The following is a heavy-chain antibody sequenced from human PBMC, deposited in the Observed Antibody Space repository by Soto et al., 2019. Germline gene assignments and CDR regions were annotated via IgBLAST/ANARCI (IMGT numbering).Heavy chain of an antibody. Sequence: VKVSCKASGYSFTTYYMHWVRQAPGQGLEWMGMINPSSGSISFAPQFQGRITMTRDTSTATVYMQLNILRSEDTAVYYCARTTNSGNYPFDYWGQGTVVTVSS. J-gene: IGHJ4*02. CDR1: GYSFTTYY. D-gene: IGHD5-12*01. CDR3: ARTTNSGNYPFDY. CDR2: INPSSGSI. V-gene: IGHV1-46*01.